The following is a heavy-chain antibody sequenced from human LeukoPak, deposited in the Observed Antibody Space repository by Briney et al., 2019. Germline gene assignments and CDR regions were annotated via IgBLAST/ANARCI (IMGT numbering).Heavy chain of an antibody. CDR2: IYYTGT. Sequence: SETLSLTCTVSGGSVSDYYWSWIRQSPGKGLEWIGYIYYTGTSYNPSLKSRVTISADTSKNQFSLRLSSVTAADTAVYYCARVFRAAAVDYWGQGTLVTVSS. CDR3: ARVFRAAAVDY. D-gene: IGHD6-13*01. CDR1: GGSVSDYY. J-gene: IGHJ4*02. V-gene: IGHV4-59*02.